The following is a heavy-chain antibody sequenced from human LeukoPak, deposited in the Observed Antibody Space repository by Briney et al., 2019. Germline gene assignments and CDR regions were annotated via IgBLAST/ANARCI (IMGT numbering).Heavy chain of an antibody. Sequence: GESLKISCKASGYSFTSYSIGWVRQMPGKGLEWWGIIYPGDADNRYSPSFQGDVTITADKSISTASLQWSSLKASDTAMYYCARLEDCGRDCYGPFDYGGQGTRVTVS. CDR1: GYSFTSYS. J-gene: IGHJ4*02. CDR3: ARLEDCGRDCYGPFDY. D-gene: IGHD2-21*02. CDR2: IYPGDADN. V-gene: IGHV5-51*01.